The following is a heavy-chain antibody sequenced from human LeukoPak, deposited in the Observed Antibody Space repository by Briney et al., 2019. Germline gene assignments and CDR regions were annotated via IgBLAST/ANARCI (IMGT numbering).Heavy chain of an antibody. V-gene: IGHV3-11*01. CDR1: GFTFSDYY. CDR3: ARDYHSSSWAMEGLWFDH. D-gene: IGHD6-13*01. CDR2: ISSSGSTI. J-gene: IGHJ5*02. Sequence: GGSLRLSCAASGFTFSDYYMSWIRQAPGKGLEWVSYISSSGSTIYYADSVKGGFTISRDNAKNSLYLQMTSLRAEDTAVYYCARDYHSSSWAMEGLWFDHWGQGTLVTVSS.